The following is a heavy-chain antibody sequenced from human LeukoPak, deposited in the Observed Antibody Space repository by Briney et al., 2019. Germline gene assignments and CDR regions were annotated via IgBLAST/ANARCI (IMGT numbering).Heavy chain of an antibody. V-gene: IGHV4-59*01. D-gene: IGHD3-10*01. J-gene: IGHJ5*02. Sequence: SETLSLTCTVSGGSIRSYYWSWIRQPPGKGLEWIGYIYYSGSTNYNPSLKSRVTISVDTSKNQFSLKLSSVTAADTAVYYCARGRITMVRANWFDPWGQGTLVTVSS. CDR3: ARGRITMVRANWFDP. CDR1: GGSIRSYY. CDR2: IYYSGST.